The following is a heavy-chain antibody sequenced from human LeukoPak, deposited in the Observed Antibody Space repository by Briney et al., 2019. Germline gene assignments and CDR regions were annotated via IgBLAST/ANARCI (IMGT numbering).Heavy chain of an antibody. CDR3: ARGRNWFDP. Sequence: SETLSLTCPVSGASISSSYWSWIRQPPGKGLEWIGYIDHSGSSDYNPSLKSRVTMSVDTSKNQFSLKVSSVTAAGTAVYYCARGRNWFDPWGQGTPVTVSS. CDR2: IDHSGSS. J-gene: IGHJ5*02. V-gene: IGHV4-59*01. CDR1: GASISSSY.